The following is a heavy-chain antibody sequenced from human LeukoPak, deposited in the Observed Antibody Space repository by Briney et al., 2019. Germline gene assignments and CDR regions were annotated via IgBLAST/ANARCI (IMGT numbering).Heavy chain of an antibody. J-gene: IGHJ4*02. V-gene: IGHV3-53*05. CDR1: GFTVSSNS. D-gene: IGHD4/OR15-4a*01. CDR2: IYSDNT. CDR3: ARRAGAYSHPYDY. Sequence: GGSLRLSCTVSGFTVSSNSMSWVRQAPGEGLEWVSFIYSDNTHYSDSVKGGFTISRDNSKNTLYLQMNGLRAEDTAVYYCARRAGAYSHPYDYWGQGTLVTVSS.